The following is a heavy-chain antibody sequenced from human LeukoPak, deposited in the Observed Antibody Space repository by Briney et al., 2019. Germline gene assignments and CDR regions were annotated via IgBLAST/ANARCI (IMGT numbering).Heavy chain of an antibody. CDR1: GGSISSSSYY. Sequence: PSETLSLTCTVSGGSISSSSYYWGWIRPPPGEGLEWIGSIYYSGSTYYNPSLKSRFTISVDTSKNQFSLKLSSVTAADTAVYYCARLEVEGELPFDYWGQGTLVTVSS. D-gene: IGHD1-7*01. J-gene: IGHJ4*02. CDR2: IYYSGST. CDR3: ARLEVEGELPFDY. V-gene: IGHV4-39*01.